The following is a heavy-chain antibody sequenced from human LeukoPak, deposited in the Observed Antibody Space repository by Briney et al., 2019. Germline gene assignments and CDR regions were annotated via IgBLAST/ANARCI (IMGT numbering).Heavy chain of an antibody. CDR1: GFTFDDYT. J-gene: IGHJ4*02. Sequence: GGSLRLSCAASGFTFDDYTMRWVRQAPGKGLEWVSLISWDGGSIYYADSVMGRFTISRDNSKNSLYLQMNSLRIEDTALYYCAYTAGSGNYEGDYWGQGTLVTVSS. D-gene: IGHD3-10*01. CDR2: ISWDGGSI. CDR3: AYTAGSGNYEGDY. V-gene: IGHV3-43*01.